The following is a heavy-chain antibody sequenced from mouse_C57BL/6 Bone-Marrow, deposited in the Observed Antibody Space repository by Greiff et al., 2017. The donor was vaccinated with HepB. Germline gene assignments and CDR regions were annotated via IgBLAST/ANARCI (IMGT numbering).Heavy chain of an antibody. Sequence: EVQLVESGPGLVKPSQSLSLTCSVTGYSITSGYYWNWIRQFPGNKLEWMGYISYDGSNNYNPSLKNRISITRDTSKNQFFLKLNSVTTEDTATYYCARGYYGSNWGQGTTLTVSS. J-gene: IGHJ2*01. V-gene: IGHV3-6*01. CDR3: ARGYYGSN. CDR1: GYSITSGYY. D-gene: IGHD1-1*01. CDR2: ISYDGSN.